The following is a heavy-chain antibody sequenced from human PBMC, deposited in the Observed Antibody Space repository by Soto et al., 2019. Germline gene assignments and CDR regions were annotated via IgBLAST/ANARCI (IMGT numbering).Heavy chain of an antibody. J-gene: IGHJ6*03. D-gene: IGHD1-1*01. CDR3: ARLPRGTFYHYMDV. CDR2: IYYSGST. V-gene: IGHV4-30-4*01. CDR1: GGSISSGDYY. Sequence: SETLSLTCTVSGGSISSGDYYWSWIRQPPGNGLEWIGYIYYSGSTYYNPSLKSRVTISVDTSKNQFSLKLSSVTAADTAVYYCARLPRGTFYHYMDVWGKGTTVTVSS.